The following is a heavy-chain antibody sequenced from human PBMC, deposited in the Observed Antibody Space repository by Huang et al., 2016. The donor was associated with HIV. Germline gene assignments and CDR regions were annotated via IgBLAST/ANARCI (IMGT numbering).Heavy chain of an antibody. CDR1: GDSIRSGAFY. CDR3: ARGRGGTHSYFFYSMDV. Sequence: QVQLQESGPGLVQPSQTLSLICTVSGDSIRSGAFYWTWIRQSAGGGLQWIGHVYTSGGVLHNCSLRSRVTIALDTSKNQLSLNLRSVTAADTALYFCARGRGGTHSYFFYSMDVWGAGTAVIVSS. V-gene: IGHV4-61*09. J-gene: IGHJ6*03. D-gene: IGHD1-26*01. CDR2: VYTSGGV.